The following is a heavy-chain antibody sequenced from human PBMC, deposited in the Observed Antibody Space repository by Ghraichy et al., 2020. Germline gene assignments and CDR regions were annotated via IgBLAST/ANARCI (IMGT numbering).Heavy chain of an antibody. J-gene: IGHJ5*02. D-gene: IGHD2-15*01. CDR2: ISSNGGST. CDR1: GFTFSSYA. CDR3: VKDRGYCSGGSCYYWFDP. Sequence: GGSLRLSCSASGFTFSSYAMHWVRQAPGKGLEYVSAISSNGGSTYYADSVKGRFTISRDNSKNTLYLQMSSLRAEDTAVYYCVKDRGYCSGGSCYYWFDPWGQGTLVTVSS. V-gene: IGHV3-64D*06.